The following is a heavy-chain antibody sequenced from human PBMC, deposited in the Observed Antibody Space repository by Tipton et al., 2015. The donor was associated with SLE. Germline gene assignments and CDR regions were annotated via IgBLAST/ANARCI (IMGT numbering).Heavy chain of an antibody. CDR1: DYSISSGYY. CDR2: IYHTGDT. Sequence: GLVKPSESLSLTCVVSDYSISSGYYWGWIRQPPGKGLEWIGSIYHTGDTYYNPSLNNRVTISVETSKNQFSLKLSSVTAADTAVYYCARHGPNGYYFDYWGQGTLVTVSS. J-gene: IGHJ4*02. V-gene: IGHV4-38-2*01. D-gene: IGHD2-8*01. CDR3: ARHGPNGYYFDY.